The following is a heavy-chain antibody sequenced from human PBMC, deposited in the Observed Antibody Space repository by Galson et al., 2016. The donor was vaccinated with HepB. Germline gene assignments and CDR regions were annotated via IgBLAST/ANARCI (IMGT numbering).Heavy chain of an antibody. CDR1: GGSINKND. CDR3: ARRGIAVAGTRFRRGFDP. J-gene: IGHJ5*01. CDR2: IYYSGST. D-gene: IGHD6-19*01. Sequence: SETLSLTCTVSGGSINKNDWSWIRQPPGKGLEWIGDIYYSGSTNYNPSLKSRLIILLDTSHNQFSLKLRSVTAADTAIYYCARRGIAVAGTRFRRGFDPWGLGTLVTVSS. V-gene: IGHV4-59*08.